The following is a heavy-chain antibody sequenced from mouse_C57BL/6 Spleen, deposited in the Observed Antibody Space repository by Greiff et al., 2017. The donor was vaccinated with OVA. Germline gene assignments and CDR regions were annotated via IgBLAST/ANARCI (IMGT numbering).Heavy chain of an antibody. V-gene: IGHV1-82*01. CDR1: GYAFSSSW. J-gene: IGHJ4*01. Sequence: QVQLQQSGPELVKPGASVKISCKASGYAFSSSWMNWVKQRPGKGLEWIGRIYPGDGDTNYNGKFKGKATLTADKSSSTAYMQLSSLTSEDSAVYFCARSRDVYYAMDYWGQGTSVTVSS. CDR3: ARSRDVYYAMDY. D-gene: IGHD3-3*01. CDR2: IYPGDGDT.